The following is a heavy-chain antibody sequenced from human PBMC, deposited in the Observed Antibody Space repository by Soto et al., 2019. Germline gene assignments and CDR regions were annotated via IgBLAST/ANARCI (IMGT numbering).Heavy chain of an antibody. CDR1: GFTFSSYG. J-gene: IGHJ4*02. V-gene: IGHV3-23*01. CDR2: SSATGAGT. Sequence: GGSLRLSCAASGFTFSSYGMTWVRQAPGKGLEWVSFSSATGAGTYYADSVKGRFTISRDNSKNTLYLQMTGLRADDTAVYYCAKDRRAGGNYGFYSDFWGQGALVTVSS. CDR3: AKDRRAGGNYGFYSDF. D-gene: IGHD1-7*01.